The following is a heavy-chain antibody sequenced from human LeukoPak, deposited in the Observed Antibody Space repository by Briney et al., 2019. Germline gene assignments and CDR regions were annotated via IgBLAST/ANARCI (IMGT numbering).Heavy chain of an antibody. J-gene: IGHJ6*02. CDR1: EFTFSSYA. Sequence: GGSLRLSCAASEFTFSSYAMQWVRQAPGKGLEWVSGISASGGSTWYADSVKGRFTISRDNSKNTLYLQMNSLRAEDTAVYYCAKYVSAKGPPYALDVWGQGTTVIVSS. CDR3: AKYVSAKGPPYALDV. V-gene: IGHV3-23*01. D-gene: IGHD2/OR15-2a*01. CDR2: ISASGGST.